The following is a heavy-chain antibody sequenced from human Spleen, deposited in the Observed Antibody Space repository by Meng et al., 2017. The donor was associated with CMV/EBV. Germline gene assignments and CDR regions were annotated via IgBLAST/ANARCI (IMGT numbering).Heavy chain of an antibody. D-gene: IGHD3-3*01. CDR1: GYIFTGYY. Sequence: ASVKVSCKGSGYIFTGYYIHWVRQAPGQGLEWMGWVNPNTGGTNYAQEFQGRVTMSRDTSISTAYMELSRLRSDDTAVYYCARAITIFGAKAFDYWGQGTLVTVSS. CDR2: VNPNTGGT. CDR3: ARAITIFGAKAFDY. J-gene: IGHJ4*02. V-gene: IGHV1-2*02.